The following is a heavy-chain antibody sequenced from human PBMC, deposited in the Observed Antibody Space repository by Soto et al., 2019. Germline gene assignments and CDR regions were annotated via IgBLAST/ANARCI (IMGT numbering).Heavy chain of an antibody. J-gene: IGHJ4*02. D-gene: IGHD5-18*01. Sequence: ASVKVSCKASGYTFTSYDINWVRQATGQGLEWMGWMNPNSGNTGYAQKFQGRVTMTRNTSISTAYMELSSLRSEDTAVYYCARVFGYRGEFDYWGQGTLVTVSS. V-gene: IGHV1-8*01. CDR1: GYTFTSYD. CDR3: ARVFGYRGEFDY. CDR2: MNPNSGNT.